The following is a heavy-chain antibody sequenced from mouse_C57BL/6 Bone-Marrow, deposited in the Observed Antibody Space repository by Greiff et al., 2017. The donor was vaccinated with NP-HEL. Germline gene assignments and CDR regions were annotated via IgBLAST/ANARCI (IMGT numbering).Heavy chain of an antibody. CDR3: ARDDGTKWYFDV. J-gene: IGHJ1*03. V-gene: IGHV1-26*01. Sequence: EVQLQQSGPELVKPGASVKISCKASGYTFTDYYMNWVKQSHGKSLEWIGDINPNNGGTSYNQKFKGKATLTVDKSSSTAYMELRSLTSEDSAVYYCARDDGTKWYFDVWGTGTTVTVSS. CDR2: INPNNGGT. D-gene: IGHD2-14*01. CDR1: GYTFTDYY.